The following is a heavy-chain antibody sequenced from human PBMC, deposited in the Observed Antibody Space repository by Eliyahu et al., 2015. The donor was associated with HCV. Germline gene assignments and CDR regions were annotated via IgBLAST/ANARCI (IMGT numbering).Heavy chain of an antibody. Sequence: HWVRQAPGKGLVWVSRINSDGSSTSYADSVKGRFTISRDNAKNTLYLQMNSLRAEDTAVYYCARDSTPYYYDSSGYNPGYYGMDVWGQGTTVTVSS. D-gene: IGHD3-22*01. CDR3: ARDSTPYYYDSSGYNPGYYGMDV. V-gene: IGHV3-74*01. CDR2: INSDGSST. J-gene: IGHJ6*02.